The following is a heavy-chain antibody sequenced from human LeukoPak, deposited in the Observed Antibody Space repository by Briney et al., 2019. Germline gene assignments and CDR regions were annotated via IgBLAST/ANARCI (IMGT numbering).Heavy chain of an antibody. D-gene: IGHD3-22*01. CDR1: GFTVTGNY. CDR2: SKNKANNYIT. J-gene: IGHJ4*02. V-gene: IGHV3-72*01. Sequence: PGGSLRLSCAASGFTVTGNYMSWVRQAPGKGLEWVGRSKNKANNYITQYAAFVQGRFTISRDNSKNSLYLQINSLKTEDTAVYYCARDSSGQGDYWGQGTLVTVSS. CDR3: ARDSSGQGDY.